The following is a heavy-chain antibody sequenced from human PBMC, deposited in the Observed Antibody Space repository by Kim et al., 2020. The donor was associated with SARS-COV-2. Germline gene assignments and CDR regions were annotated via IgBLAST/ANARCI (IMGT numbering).Heavy chain of an antibody. CDR3: AKNYYDSSGYYQIAIFDY. CDR2: INHSGST. Sequence: SETLSLTCAVYGESFSGYYWSWIRQPPGKGLEWIGEINHSGSTNYNPSLKSRVTISVDTSKNQFSLKLSSVTAADTAVYYCAKNYYDSSGYYQIAIFDYWGQGTLVTVSS. CDR1: GESFSGYY. D-gene: IGHD3-22*01. J-gene: IGHJ4*02. V-gene: IGHV4-34*01.